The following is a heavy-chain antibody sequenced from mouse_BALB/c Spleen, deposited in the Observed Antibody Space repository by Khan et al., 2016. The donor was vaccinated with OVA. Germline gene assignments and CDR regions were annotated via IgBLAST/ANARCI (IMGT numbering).Heavy chain of an antibody. CDR3: AGTVTITTVGTAGCDY. J-gene: IGHJ2*01. Sequence: EVQLQESGPGLVKPSQSLSLTCTVTGYSITSDYAWNWIRQFPGNKLEWMGYISYSGRTSYNPSLKSRISITRDTSKNQFFLQLNSVTTEDTATYYGAGTVTITTVGTAGCDYWGQGTTLTVSS. D-gene: IGHD1-1*01. V-gene: IGHV3-2*02. CDR2: ISYSGRT. CDR1: GYSITSDYA.